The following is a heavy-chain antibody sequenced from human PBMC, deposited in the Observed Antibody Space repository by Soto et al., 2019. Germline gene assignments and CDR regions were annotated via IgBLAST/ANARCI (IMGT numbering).Heavy chain of an antibody. CDR1: GFEFSAYW. Sequence: PGGSLRLSCAASGFEFSAYWMTWVRQAPGKGLEWVANIKKDGREKYYGDSVRGRFSVFRDNAQNAVFLQMNSLKGEDTAVYYCASGRYYCGDYPKYFYYWGQGTLVTVSS. V-gene: IGHV3-7*01. J-gene: IGHJ4*02. CDR2: IKKDGREK. CDR3: ASGRYYCGDYPKYFYY. D-gene: IGHD2-21*01.